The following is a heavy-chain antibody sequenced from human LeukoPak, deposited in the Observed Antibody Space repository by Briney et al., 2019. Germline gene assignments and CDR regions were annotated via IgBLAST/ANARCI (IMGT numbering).Heavy chain of an antibody. CDR3: AMDLTGDVDY. J-gene: IGHJ4*02. CDR1: GFTFSSYW. D-gene: IGHD7-27*01. Sequence: GGSLRLSCAASGFTFSSYWMHWVRQAPGKGLVWVSRINTDGSYTSYADSVRGRFTITRDNAKNTLYLQMNSLRAEDTAVYFCAMDLTGDVDYWGQGTLVTVSS. V-gene: IGHV3-74*01. CDR2: INTDGSYT.